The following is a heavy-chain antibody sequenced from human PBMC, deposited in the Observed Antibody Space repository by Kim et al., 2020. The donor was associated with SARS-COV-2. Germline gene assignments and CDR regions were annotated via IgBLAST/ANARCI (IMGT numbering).Heavy chain of an antibody. CDR3: ARQPPRGAWYFDC. Sequence: SETLSLTCTVSGGSISSSSDYWGWIRQPPGKGLEWIGSMYKSGNSYYNPSLKSRVTISVDTSKNQFSLKLSSVTAADTAMYYCARQPPRGAWYFDCWGQGILVTVSS. CDR1: GGSISSSSDY. V-gene: IGHV4-39*01. CDR2: MYKSGNS. J-gene: IGHJ4*02.